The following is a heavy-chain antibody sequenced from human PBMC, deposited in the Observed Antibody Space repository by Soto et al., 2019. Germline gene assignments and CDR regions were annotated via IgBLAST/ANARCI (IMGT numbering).Heavy chain of an antibody. CDR2: IIPIFGTA. D-gene: IGHD3-22*01. J-gene: IGHJ4*02. V-gene: IGHV1-69*13. CDR1: GSTFSSYA. Sequence: SVKVSCKASGSTFSSYAISLVRQAPGQGLEWMGGIIPIFGTANYAQKFQGRVTITADESTSTAYMELSSLRSEDTAVYYCASVLSGYPRDFDDWGQGTLVTVSS. CDR3: ASVLSGYPRDFDD.